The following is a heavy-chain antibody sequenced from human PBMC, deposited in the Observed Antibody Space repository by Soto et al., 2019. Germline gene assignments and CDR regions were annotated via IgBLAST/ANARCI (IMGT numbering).Heavy chain of an antibody. CDR2: ISRNSGRI. Sequence: EVQLVESGGGLVQPGRSLRLSCAASGFTFDDYAMHWVRQAPGKGLEWVSGISRNSGRIGYADSVKGRFTISRDNARNSLNLQMNSLRAEDTALYYCARDSMILLVPSPVEDYYYYMDVWGKGTTVTVSS. CDR1: GFTFDDYA. D-gene: IGHD2-2*01. CDR3: ARDSMILLVPSPVEDYYYYMDV. V-gene: IGHV3-9*01. J-gene: IGHJ6*03.